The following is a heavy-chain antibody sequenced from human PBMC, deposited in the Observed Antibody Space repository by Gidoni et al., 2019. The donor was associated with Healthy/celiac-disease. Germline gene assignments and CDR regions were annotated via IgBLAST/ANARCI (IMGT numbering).Heavy chain of an antibody. CDR3: TTDVSREILLWFGEDVDGMDV. CDR2: IKSKTDGGTT. Sequence: EVQLVESGGGLVKPGGSLRLSCAASGFTFSNAWMSWVRQAPGKGLEWVGRIKSKTDGGTTDYAAPVKGRFTISRDDSKNTLYLQMNSLKTEDTAVYYCTTDVSREILLWFGEDVDGMDVWGQGTTVTVSS. J-gene: IGHJ6*02. V-gene: IGHV3-15*01. D-gene: IGHD3-10*01. CDR1: GFTFSNAW.